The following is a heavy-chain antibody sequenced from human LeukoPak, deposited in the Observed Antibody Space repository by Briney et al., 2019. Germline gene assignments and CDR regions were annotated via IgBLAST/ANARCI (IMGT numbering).Heavy chain of an antibody. D-gene: IGHD6-13*01. CDR3: ARHRLYSRSWPLEFDP. CDR1: GGCISSYY. J-gene: IGHJ5*02. CDR2: IYYSGST. Sequence: SETLSLTCIVSGGCISSYYWSWIRQPPGKGLEWIGYIYYSGSTNYNPSLKSRVTISVDTSKNQFSLKLSSVTAADTAVYYCARHRLYSRSWPLEFDPWGQGTLVTVSS. V-gene: IGHV4-59*08.